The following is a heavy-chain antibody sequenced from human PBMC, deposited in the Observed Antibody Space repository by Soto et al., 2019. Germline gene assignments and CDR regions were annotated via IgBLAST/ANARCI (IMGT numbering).Heavy chain of an antibody. J-gene: IGHJ4*02. CDR3: ATSYGSGYRAFDY. CDR2: VNPILSMS. Sequence: QGQLVQSGAKVKKPGSSVKVSCKASGDTFSFYTINWVRQAPGLGLEWMGRVNPILSMSNYAQKFQGRVTMTADKSTSTAYMELRSLRSEDTAFYYCATSYGSGYRAFDYWGQGALVTVSS. V-gene: IGHV1-69*02. CDR1: GDTFSFYT. D-gene: IGHD3-10*01.